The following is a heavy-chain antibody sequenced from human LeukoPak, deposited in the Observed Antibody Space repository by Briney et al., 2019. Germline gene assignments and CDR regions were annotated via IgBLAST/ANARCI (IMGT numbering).Heavy chain of an antibody. CDR1: GGTFSSYA. J-gene: IGHJ3*02. D-gene: IGHD2-15*01. V-gene: IGHV1-69*13. Sequence: ASVKVSCKASGGTFSSYAISWVRQAPGQGLEWMGGIIPIFGTANYAQKFRGRVTITADESTSTAYMELSSLRSEDTAVYYCARKISGGSAGIYDAFDIWGQGTMVTVSS. CDR3: ARKISGGSAGIYDAFDI. CDR2: IIPIFGTA.